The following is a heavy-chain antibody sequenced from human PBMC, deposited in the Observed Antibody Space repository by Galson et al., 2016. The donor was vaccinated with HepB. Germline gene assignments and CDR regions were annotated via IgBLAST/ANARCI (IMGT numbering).Heavy chain of an antibody. V-gene: IGHV1-46*02. Sequence: SVKVSCKASGYTFNNYYMHWVRQAPGQGPEWMGIINPSGDSTTYAQKFHGRVTMTRDTSTSTVYMKLSGLRSEDTAVYYCARHPLDGGYVGIDYWGQGTPVTVSS. CDR1: GYTFNNYY. CDR2: INPSGDST. CDR3: ARHPLDGGYVGIDY. D-gene: IGHD5-12*01. J-gene: IGHJ4*02.